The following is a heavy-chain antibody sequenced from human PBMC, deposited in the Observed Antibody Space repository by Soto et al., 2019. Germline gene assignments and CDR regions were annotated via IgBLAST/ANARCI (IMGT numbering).Heavy chain of an antibody. CDR1: GYTFTTSG. CDR3: ARAGALPYYYYGMEV. V-gene: IGHV1-18*01. D-gene: IGHD2-15*01. Sequence: QVQLVQSGGEVKKPGASVKVSCKASGYTFTTSGVSWVRQAPGQGLEWMGWVSGYNGNTKYEEKFHARVTMTTDTSTSTAYLELRSLTTDDTAVYYCARAGALPYYYYGMEVWGQGTTVIVSS. J-gene: IGHJ6*02. CDR2: VSGYNGNT.